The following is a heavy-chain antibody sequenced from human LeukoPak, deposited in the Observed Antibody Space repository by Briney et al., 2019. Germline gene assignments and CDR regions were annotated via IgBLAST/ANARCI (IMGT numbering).Heavy chain of an antibody. D-gene: IGHD1-26*01. J-gene: IGHJ3*02. Sequence: QPGGSLRLSCAASGFTFSSSWMSWVRQAPGNGLEWVANIKQDGSEKYYVASVKGRFTISRDNAKNSLYLQMNSLRAEDTAVYYCARAGGTYYGIAFDIWGQGTMVTVSS. CDR1: GFTFSSSW. CDR3: ARAGGTYYGIAFDI. CDR2: IKQDGSEK. V-gene: IGHV3-7*01.